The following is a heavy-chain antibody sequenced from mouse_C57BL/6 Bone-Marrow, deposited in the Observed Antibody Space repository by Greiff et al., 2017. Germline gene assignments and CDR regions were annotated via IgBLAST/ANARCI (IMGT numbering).Heavy chain of an antibody. Sequence: VQLQQSGPGMVKPSQSLSLTCTVTGYSITSGYDWHWIRHFPGNKLEWMGYISYSGSTNYNPSLKSRISITHDTSKNHFFLKLNSVTTEDTATYYCARVREANWYFDVWGTGTTVTVSS. CDR2: ISYSGST. CDR1: GYSITSGYD. V-gene: IGHV3-1*01. CDR3: ARVREANWYFDV. J-gene: IGHJ1*03.